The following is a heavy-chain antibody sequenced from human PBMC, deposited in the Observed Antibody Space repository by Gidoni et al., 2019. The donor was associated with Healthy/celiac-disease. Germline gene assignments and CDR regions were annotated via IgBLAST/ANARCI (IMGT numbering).Heavy chain of an antibody. CDR3: ASSAQDDFWSGFLGNYYYGMDV. V-gene: IGHV4-59*01. Sequence: QVQLQESGPGLVKPSETLSLTCTVYGCSISSSYWSWLRQPPGKGLEWIGYIYYSVSTNYNPSLKSRVTISVDTSKNQCSLKLSSGTAADTAVYYCASSAQDDFWSGFLGNYYYGMDVWGQGTTVTVSS. CDR1: GCSISSSY. CDR2: IYYSVST. D-gene: IGHD3-3*01. J-gene: IGHJ6*02.